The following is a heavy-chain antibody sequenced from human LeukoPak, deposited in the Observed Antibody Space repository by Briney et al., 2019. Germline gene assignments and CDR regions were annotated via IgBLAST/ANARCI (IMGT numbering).Heavy chain of an antibody. D-gene: IGHD6-13*01. CDR1: GFXLNTYA. CDR2: MSVSGAST. J-gene: IGHJ4*02. CDR3: AKGGAYTSSPIDY. Sequence: GGSLRLSCAASGFXLNTYAMSWVRQAPGKGLEWVSAMSVSGASTYYADSVKGRSIISRDNSKNTLYLQMNRLRDEDTAVYYCAKGGAYTSSPIDYWGQGTLVTVSS. V-gene: IGHV3-23*01.